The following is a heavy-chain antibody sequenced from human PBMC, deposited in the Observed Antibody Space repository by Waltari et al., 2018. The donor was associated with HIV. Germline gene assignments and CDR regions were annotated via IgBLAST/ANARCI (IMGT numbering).Heavy chain of an antibody. CDR1: GGSISSSSDD. Sequence: QLQLQESGPGLVKPSETLSRTSTVSGGSISSSSDDWGWICERPGKGLEWIGRIYYSGSTYYNPSLKSRVTISVDTSKNQFSLKLSSVTAADTAVYYCASQTSFTYYYDSSGYYTDYWGQGTLVTVSS. J-gene: IGHJ4*02. CDR3: ASQTSFTYYYDSSGYYTDY. CDR2: IYYSGST. V-gene: IGHV4-39*01. D-gene: IGHD3-22*01.